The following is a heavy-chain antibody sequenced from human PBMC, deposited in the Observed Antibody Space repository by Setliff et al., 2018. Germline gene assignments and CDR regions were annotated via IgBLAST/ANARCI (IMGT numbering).Heavy chain of an antibody. J-gene: IGHJ5*02. CDR3: AREVDSSGWYGIDP. D-gene: IGHD6-19*01. V-gene: IGHV1-69*05. Sequence: ASVKVSCKASGGTFSSYAISWVRQAPGQGLEWMGGIIPIFGTANYAQKFQGRVTITRDTSTSTVYMELSSLRSEDTAVYYCAREVDSSGWYGIDPWGQGTLVTVSS. CDR2: IIPIFGTA. CDR1: GGTFSSYA.